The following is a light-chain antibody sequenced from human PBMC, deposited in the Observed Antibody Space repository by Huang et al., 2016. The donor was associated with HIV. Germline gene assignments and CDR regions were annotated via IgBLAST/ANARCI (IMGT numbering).Light chain of an antibody. Sequence: EIVLTQSPATLSLSPGERATLSCRASQSITNYLAWYQHKPGQAPRILVEDSSTRATGSPGRFSGSGCGTDFTLTISSLEPEDVAVYYCQQRRNWLTFGGGTKVEIK. CDR2: DSS. J-gene: IGKJ4*01. CDR3: QQRRNWLT. V-gene: IGKV3-11*01. CDR1: QSITNY.